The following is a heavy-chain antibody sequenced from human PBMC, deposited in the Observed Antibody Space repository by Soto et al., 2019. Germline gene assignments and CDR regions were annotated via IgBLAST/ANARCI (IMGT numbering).Heavy chain of an antibody. D-gene: IGHD6-13*01. CDR3: ARSFGAAYWFDP. V-gene: IGHV1-18*01. J-gene: IGHJ5*02. CDR1: GYTFTSYV. Sequence: QVQLVQSGAEVKKPGASVKVSCKASGYTFTSYVISWVRQAPGQGLEWMGWIRASNGNTNYAQKLQGRVPMTPDTSTSTAYMEMRSLRSDDTALYCCARSFGAAYWFDPWGQGTLVTVSS. CDR2: IRASNGNT.